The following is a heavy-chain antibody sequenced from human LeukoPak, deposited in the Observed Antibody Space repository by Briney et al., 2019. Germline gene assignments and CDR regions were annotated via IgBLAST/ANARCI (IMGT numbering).Heavy chain of an antibody. CDR1: RYTFTGYY. J-gene: IGHJ3*02. Sequence: GSVTVSCKASRYTFTGYYMRWVRQAPGQGLEWMGRVSPNSGFTDYAQKFQGRVTMTWDRSIDTAYMEISGLTFDDAAIYYCWYYYESGGNAFDIWGQGTMVTVSS. V-gene: IGHV1-2*06. CDR3: WYYYESGGNAFDI. D-gene: IGHD3-22*01. CDR2: VSPNSGFT.